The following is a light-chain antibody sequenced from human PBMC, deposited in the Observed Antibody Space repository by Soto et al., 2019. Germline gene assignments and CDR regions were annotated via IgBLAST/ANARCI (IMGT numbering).Light chain of an antibody. CDR3: QQYGSSPPLYT. Sequence: EIVLTQSPGTLSLSPGERATLSCRASQSVSSSYLAWYQQKPGQAPRLLIYGASSRATGIPDRFSGSGSGTDFTLTISRREPEDFAVYSCQQYGSSPPLYTFGQGTKLEIK. V-gene: IGKV3-20*01. CDR1: QSVSSSY. J-gene: IGKJ2*01. CDR2: GAS.